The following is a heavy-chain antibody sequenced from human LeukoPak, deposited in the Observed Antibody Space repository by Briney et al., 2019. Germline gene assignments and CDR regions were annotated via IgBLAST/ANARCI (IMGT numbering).Heavy chain of an antibody. CDR3: ARRWYYYDSSGPRPRNAFDI. V-gene: IGHV4-38-2*01. J-gene: IGHJ3*02. Sequence: SETLSLTCAVSGYSISSGYYWGWIRQPPGKGLEWVGSIYHSGSTYYNPSLKSRVTISVDTSKNQFSLKLSSVTAADTAVYYCARRWYYYDSSGPRPRNAFDIWGQGTMVTVSS. CDR2: IYHSGST. CDR1: GYSISSGYY. D-gene: IGHD3-22*01.